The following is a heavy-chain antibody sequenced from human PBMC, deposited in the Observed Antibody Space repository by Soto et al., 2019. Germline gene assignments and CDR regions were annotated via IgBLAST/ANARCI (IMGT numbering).Heavy chain of an antibody. CDR2: VYSGGTT. J-gene: IGHJ6*02. D-gene: IGHD5-18*01. Sequence: EVQLVESGGGLVQPGGSLRLSCAASGFTVSSDYMTWVRQALGKGLEWLSTVYSGGTTYYADSVKGRFIISRDNSKNTLFLQMNNLRVEDTAMYYCARDPGYRNGMDVWGQGTTVTVSS. V-gene: IGHV3-66*01. CDR1: GFTVSSDY. CDR3: ARDPGYRNGMDV.